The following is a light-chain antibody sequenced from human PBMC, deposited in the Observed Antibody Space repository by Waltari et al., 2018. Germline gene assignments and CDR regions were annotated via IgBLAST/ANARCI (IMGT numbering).Light chain of an antibody. J-gene: IGLJ2*01. CDR1: NSDVGNYKH. V-gene: IGLV2-23*02. Sequence: QSALTQPASVSGSPGQSITISCTGTNSDVGNYKHVSWYQQYPGKAPKFLIYGVSERPSGVSDRFSGSKSGNTASLTISGLQAEDEADYYCCSYGGRSSPVLFGGGTRLTVL. CDR3: CSYGGRSSPVL. CDR2: GVS.